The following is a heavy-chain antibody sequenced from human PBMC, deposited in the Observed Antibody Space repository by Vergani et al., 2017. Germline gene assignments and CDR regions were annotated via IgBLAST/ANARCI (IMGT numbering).Heavy chain of an antibody. J-gene: IGHJ4*02. CDR2: IYPADSDT. CDR3: ARHTTYTDS. V-gene: IGHV5-51*01. CDR1: EYSFGNYW. Sequence: EVVLVPSGPEMRKPGESLKISCKGSEYSFGNYWIGWLRQMPGKGLEWMGIIYPADSDTRYSPSFQGQVTISADKSISTAFLQWDSLKASDTALYYCARHTTYTDSWGQGTLVTVSS. D-gene: IGHD1-1*01.